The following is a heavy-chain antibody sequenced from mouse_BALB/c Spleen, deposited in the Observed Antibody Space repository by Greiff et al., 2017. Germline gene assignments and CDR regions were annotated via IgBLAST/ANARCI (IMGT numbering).Heavy chain of an antibody. J-gene: IGHJ1*01. Sequence: VKLMESGAELARPGASVKLSCKASGYTFTSYWMQWVKQRPGQGLEWIGAIYPGDGDTRYTQKFKGKATLTADKSSSTAYMQLSSLASEDSAVYYCARDNWYFDVWGAGTTVTVSS. CDR2: IYPGDGDT. CDR3: ARDNWYFDV. V-gene: IGHV1-87*01. CDR1: GYTFTSYW.